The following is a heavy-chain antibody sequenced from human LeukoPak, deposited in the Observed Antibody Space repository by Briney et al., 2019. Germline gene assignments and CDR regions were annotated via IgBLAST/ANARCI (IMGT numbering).Heavy chain of an antibody. V-gene: IGHV1-2*02. CDR2: INPNSGGT. Sequence: GASVKVSCKVFRSTFTAYYIHWVRQAPGQGLEWMGWINPNSGGTNSAQKFQGRVTMTRDTSINTAYMELNTLRSDDTAVYYCARIGYNHHLDYWGQGTLVTVSS. J-gene: IGHJ4*02. CDR3: ARIGYNHHLDY. D-gene: IGHD5-24*01. CDR1: RSTFTAYY.